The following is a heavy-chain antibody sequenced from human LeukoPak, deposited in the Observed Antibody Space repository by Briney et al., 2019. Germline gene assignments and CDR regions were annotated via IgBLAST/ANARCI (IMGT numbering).Heavy chain of an antibody. Sequence: GASVKVSCKASGYTFTSYDISWVRQAPGQGLEWMGWISAYNGNTNYAQKLQGRVTMTRNTSISTAYMELSSLTSEDTAMYYCARRGKGLGYYMDVWGKGTTVTISS. CDR3: ARRGKGLGYYMDV. CDR2: ISAYNGNT. V-gene: IGHV1-8*02. J-gene: IGHJ6*03. CDR1: GYTFTSYD. D-gene: IGHD3-16*01.